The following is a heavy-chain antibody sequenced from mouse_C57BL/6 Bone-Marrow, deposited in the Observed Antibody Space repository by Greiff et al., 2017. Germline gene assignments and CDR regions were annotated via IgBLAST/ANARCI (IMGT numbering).Heavy chain of an antibody. CDR2: IHPNSGST. D-gene: IGHD1-1*01. CDR1: GYTFTSYW. J-gene: IGHJ1*03. Sequence: QVQLKQPGAELVKPGASVKLSCKASGYTFTSYWMHWVKQRPGQGLEWIGMIHPNSGSTNYNEKFKSKATLTVDKSSSTAYMQLSSLTSEDSAVYYCARSRIPFSGYYGSSYWYFDVWGTGTTVTVSS. V-gene: IGHV1-64*01. CDR3: ARSRIPFSGYYGSSYWYFDV.